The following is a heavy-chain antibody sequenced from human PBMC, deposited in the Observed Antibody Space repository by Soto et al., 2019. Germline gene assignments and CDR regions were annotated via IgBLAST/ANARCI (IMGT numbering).Heavy chain of an antibody. CDR3: ARVVYCSSTSCPGHYYYYYGMDV. D-gene: IGHD2-2*01. J-gene: IGHJ6*02. V-gene: IGHV1-69*01. CDR2: IIPIFGTA. Sequence: QVQLVQSGAEVKKPGSSVKVSCKASGGTFSSYAISWVRQAPGQGLEWMGGIIPIFGTANYAQKFQGRVTITADEYTSTAYMELRSLKSEDTAVYYCARVVYCSSTSCPGHYYYYYGMDVWGQGTTVTVSS. CDR1: GGTFSSYA.